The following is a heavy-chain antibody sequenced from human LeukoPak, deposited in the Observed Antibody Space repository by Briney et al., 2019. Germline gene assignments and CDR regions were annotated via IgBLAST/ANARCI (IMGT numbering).Heavy chain of an antibody. Sequence: SETLSLTCTVSGVSISSGGYYWSWIRQHPGKGLEWIGYIYYSGSTYYNPSLKSRVTISVDTSRNQFSLKLSSVTAADTAVYYCARVAVVNWSFDYWGQGTLVTVSS. CDR1: GVSISSGGYY. CDR3: ARVAVVNWSFDY. D-gene: IGHD5-18*01. V-gene: IGHV4-31*03. CDR2: IYYSGST. J-gene: IGHJ4*02.